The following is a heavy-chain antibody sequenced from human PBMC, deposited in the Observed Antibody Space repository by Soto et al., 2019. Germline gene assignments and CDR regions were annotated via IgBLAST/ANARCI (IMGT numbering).Heavy chain of an antibody. CDR2: ISAYNGNT. Sequence: ASVKVSCKASGYTFTSYGISWVRQAPGQGLEWMGWISAYNGNTNYAQKLQGRVTMTTDTSTSTAYMELRSLRSDDTAVYYCARDRARYCSGGSCYPFYNYWGQGTLVTVSS. D-gene: IGHD2-15*01. CDR1: GYTFTSYG. V-gene: IGHV1-18*01. J-gene: IGHJ4*02. CDR3: ARDRARYCSGGSCYPFYNY.